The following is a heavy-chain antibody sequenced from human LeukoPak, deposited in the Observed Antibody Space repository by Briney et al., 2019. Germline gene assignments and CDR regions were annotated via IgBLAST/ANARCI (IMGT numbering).Heavy chain of an antibody. CDR1: GFTFSSYG. Sequence: GGSLRLSCAASGFTFSSYGMSWVRQAPGKGLEWVSAISGSGGSTYYADSVKGRFTISRDNSKNTLYLQMNSLRAEDTAVYYCAKGLVRGVILSPSFDYWGQGTLVTVSS. D-gene: IGHD3-10*01. J-gene: IGHJ4*02. CDR3: AKGLVRGVILSPSFDY. V-gene: IGHV3-23*01. CDR2: ISGSGGST.